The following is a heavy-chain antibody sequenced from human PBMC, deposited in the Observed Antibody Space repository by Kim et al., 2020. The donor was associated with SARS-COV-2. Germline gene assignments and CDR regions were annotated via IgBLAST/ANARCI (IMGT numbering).Heavy chain of an antibody. V-gene: IGHV4-31*03. CDR2: IYYSGST. D-gene: IGHD3-10*01. CDR1: GGSISSGGYY. CDR3: AREDFHGSGSYGY. Sequence: SETLSLTCTVSGGSISSGGYYWSWIRQHPGKGLEWIGYIYYSGSTYYNPSLKSRVTISVDTSKNQFSLKLSSVTAADTAVYYCAREDFHGSGSYGYWGQGTLVTVSS. J-gene: IGHJ4*02.